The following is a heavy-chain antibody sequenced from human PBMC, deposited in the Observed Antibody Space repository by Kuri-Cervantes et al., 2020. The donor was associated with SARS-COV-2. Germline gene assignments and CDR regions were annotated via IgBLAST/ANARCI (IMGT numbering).Heavy chain of an antibody. V-gene: IGHV1-2*04. D-gene: IGHD3-16*02. Sequence: ASVKVSCKASGYTFTDYYMHWVRQAPGQGLEWMGWINPNSGGTNSAQKFQGWVIMTRDTSISTAYMELSRLKSDDTAVYYCARGPSWNYVWGTYRGEWNTIDIWGQGTMVTVSS. CDR2: INPNSGGT. CDR1: GYTFTDYY. CDR3: ARGPSWNYVWGTYRGEWNTIDI. J-gene: IGHJ3*02.